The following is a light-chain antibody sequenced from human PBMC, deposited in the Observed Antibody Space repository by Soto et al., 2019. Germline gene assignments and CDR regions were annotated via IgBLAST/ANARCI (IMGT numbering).Light chain of an antibody. J-gene: IGKJ5*01. CDR2: DAS. CDR3: QQYDNPTIS. Sequence: DIQMTQSPSSLSASVGYRFTITCQASQDISNYLNWYQQKPGKAPKLLIYDASNLETGVPSRFSGSGSGTDFTFTISSLQPEDIATYYCQQYDNPTISFGQGTQLEIK. V-gene: IGKV1-33*01. CDR1: QDISNY.